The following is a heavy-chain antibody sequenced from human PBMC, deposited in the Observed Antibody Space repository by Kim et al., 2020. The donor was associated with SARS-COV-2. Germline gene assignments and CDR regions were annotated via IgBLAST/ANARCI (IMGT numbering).Heavy chain of an antibody. CDR3: AKVTGGMTPPFYFDY. V-gene: IGHV3-66*01. CDR2: IYSGGST. D-gene: IGHD3-16*01. J-gene: IGHJ4*02. Sequence: GGSLRLSCAASGFTVSSNYMSWVRQAPGKGLEWVSVIYSGGSTYYADSVKGRFTISRDNSKNTLYLQMNSLRAEDTAVYYCAKVTGGMTPPFYFDYWGQGTLVTVSS. CDR1: GFTVSSNY.